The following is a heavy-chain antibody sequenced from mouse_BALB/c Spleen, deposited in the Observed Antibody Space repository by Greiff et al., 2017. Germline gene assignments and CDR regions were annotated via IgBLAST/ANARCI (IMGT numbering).Heavy chain of an antibody. CDR1: GYSITSGYY. V-gene: IGHV3-6*02. CDR2: ISYDGSN. D-gene: IGHD2-14*01. J-gene: IGHJ3*01. CDR3: ARGYDYAY. Sequence: EVKLVESGPGLVKPSQSLSLTCSVTGYSITSGYYWNWIRQFPGNKLEWMGYISYDGSNNYNPSLKNRISITRDTSKNQFFLKLNSVTTEDTATYYCARGYDYAYWGQGTLVTVSA.